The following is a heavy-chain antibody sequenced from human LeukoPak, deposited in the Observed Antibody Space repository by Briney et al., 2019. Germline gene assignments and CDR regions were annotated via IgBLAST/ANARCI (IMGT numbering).Heavy chain of an antibody. V-gene: IGHV3-66*02. CDR2: IYSGGST. CDR1: GFTVSSNY. CDR3: ARSSGYDFGIDY. D-gene: IGHD5-12*01. J-gene: IGHJ4*02. Sequence: PGGSLRLSCAASGFTVSSNYMSWVRQAPGEGLEWVSVIYSGGSTYYADSVKGRFTISRDNSKNTLYLQMNSLRTEDTAVYYCARSSGYDFGIDYWGQGTLVTVSS.